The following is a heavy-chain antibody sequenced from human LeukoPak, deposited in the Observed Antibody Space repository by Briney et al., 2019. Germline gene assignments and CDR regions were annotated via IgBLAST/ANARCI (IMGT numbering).Heavy chain of an antibody. CDR3: ARGQKYRNGYTVTELGSGYFDY. CDR2: MYYRGNT. CDR1: GGSFSGYY. J-gene: IGHJ4*02. V-gene: IGHV4-59*01. D-gene: IGHD5-18*01. Sequence: PSETLSLTCAVYGGSFSGYYWSWIRQPPGKGLEWIGYMYYRGNTNYDPSLKSRVTISVDTSKNQFSLTLSSVTAADTAVYYCARGQKYRNGYTVTELGSGYFDYWGQGTLVTVSS.